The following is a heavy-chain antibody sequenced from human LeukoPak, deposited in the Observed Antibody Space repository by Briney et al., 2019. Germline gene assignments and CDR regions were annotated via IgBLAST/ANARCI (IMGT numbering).Heavy chain of an antibody. D-gene: IGHD6-13*01. CDR2: ISYDGSNK. Sequence: PGGSLRLSCAASGFTFSSYAMHWVRQAPGKGLEWVAVISYDGSNKYYADSVKGRFTISRDNSKNTLYLQTNSLRAEDTAVYYCARTYRTYSSSWYSDYWDQGTLVTVSS. V-gene: IGHV3-30*14. CDR1: GFTFSSYA. CDR3: ARTYRTYSSSWYSDY. J-gene: IGHJ4*02.